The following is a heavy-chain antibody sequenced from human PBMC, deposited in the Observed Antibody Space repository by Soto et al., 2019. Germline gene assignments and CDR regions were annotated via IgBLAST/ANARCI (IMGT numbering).Heavy chain of an antibody. D-gene: IGHD6-19*01. Sequence: PSETLSLTCTVSGSPISDNYWSWFRQAPGKGLEWVGYIYYTGTTTYNPSLKSRVTISVDTSKNQFSLKLSSVTAADTAVYYCARRYGSVFDFWGQGILVTVSS. CDR1: GSPISDNY. CDR3: ARRYGSVFDF. V-gene: IGHV4-59*01. CDR2: IYYTGTT. J-gene: IGHJ4*02.